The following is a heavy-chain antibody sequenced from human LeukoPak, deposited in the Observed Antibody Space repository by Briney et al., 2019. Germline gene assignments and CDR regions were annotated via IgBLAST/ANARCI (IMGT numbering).Heavy chain of an antibody. J-gene: IGHJ4*02. CDR1: GGSISSYY. Sequence: PSETLSLTCTVSGGSISSYYWSWIRQPPGKGLEWIGHIYYSGSTNYNPSLKSRVTISVDTSKNQFSLKLSSVTAADTAVYYCARVHRWPYYFDYWGQGTLVTVSS. V-gene: IGHV4-59*01. CDR3: ARVHRWPYYFDY. D-gene: IGHD6-13*01. CDR2: IYYSGST.